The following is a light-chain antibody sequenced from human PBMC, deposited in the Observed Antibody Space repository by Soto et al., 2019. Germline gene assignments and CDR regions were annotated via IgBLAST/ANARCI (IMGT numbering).Light chain of an antibody. V-gene: IGLV1-40*01. CDR1: SSNIGAGSD. CDR3: QSYDRSLSGLV. J-gene: IGLJ2*01. CDR2: VNS. Sequence: QSVLTQPPSVSGAPGQRVTISCTGSSSNIGAGSDVHWYQQLPGTAPKLLIYVNSNRPSGVPDRFSGSKSGTSASLAITGLQAEDEADYYCQSYDRSLSGLVFGGGTKLTFL.